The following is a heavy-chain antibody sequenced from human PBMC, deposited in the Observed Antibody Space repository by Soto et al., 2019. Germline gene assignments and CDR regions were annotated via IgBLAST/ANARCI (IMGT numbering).Heavy chain of an antibody. CDR3: AKAGAGIAVAGTSY. V-gene: IGHV3-23*01. D-gene: IGHD6-19*01. CDR1: GFAFSNYA. J-gene: IGHJ4*02. CDR2: ISGSGGST. Sequence: EVQLLESGGVLVQPGGSLRLSCAASGFAFSNYAMNWVRQAPGKGLEWVSSISGSGGSTYYADSVKGRFTISRDNSKNTLYLQMNSLRAEDTAVYYCAKAGAGIAVAGTSYWGQGTLVTVSS.